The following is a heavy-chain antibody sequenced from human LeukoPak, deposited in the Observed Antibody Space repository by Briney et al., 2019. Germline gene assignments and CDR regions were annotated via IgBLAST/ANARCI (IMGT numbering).Heavy chain of an antibody. J-gene: IGHJ4*02. D-gene: IGHD6-13*01. CDR1: GYTFTSYY. V-gene: IGHV1-46*01. CDR2: INPSGGST. Sequence: ASVKVSCKASGYTFTSYYMHWVQQAPGQGLEWMGIINPSGGSTSYAQKFQGRVTMTRDMSTSTVYMELSSLRSEDTAVYYCARAPRIAAAAQVPFDYWGQGTLVTVSS. CDR3: ARAPRIAAAAQVPFDY.